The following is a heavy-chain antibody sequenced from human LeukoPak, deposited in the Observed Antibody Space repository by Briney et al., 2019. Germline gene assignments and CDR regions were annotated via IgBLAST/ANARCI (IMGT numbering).Heavy chain of an antibody. CDR2: IYSDGNT. D-gene: IGHD6-19*01. V-gene: IGHV3-66*01. CDR1: GFTVSSSY. CDR3: AKSWGGGSGWYHFDS. J-gene: IGHJ4*02. Sequence: GGSLRFSCAASGFTVSSSYISWVRQAPGKGLEWVSIIYSDGNTYFADSVRGRFTISRDNPKNMVYLQMSSLGADDTALYYCAKSWGGGSGWYHFDSWGQGALVTVSS.